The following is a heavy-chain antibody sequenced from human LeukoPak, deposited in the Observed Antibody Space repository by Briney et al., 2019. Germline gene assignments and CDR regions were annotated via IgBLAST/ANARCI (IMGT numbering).Heavy chain of an antibody. CDR2: ISGSGGST. CDR3: AKDRTITMVRGLTGHRQYYFDY. D-gene: IGHD3-10*01. Sequence: GSLRLSCAASGFTFSGYAMSWVRQAPGKGLEWVSAISGSGGSTYYADSVKGRFTISRDNSKNTLYLQMNSLRAEDTAVYYCAKDRTITMVRGLTGHRQYYFDYWGQGTLVTVSS. V-gene: IGHV3-23*01. J-gene: IGHJ4*02. CDR1: GFTFSGYA.